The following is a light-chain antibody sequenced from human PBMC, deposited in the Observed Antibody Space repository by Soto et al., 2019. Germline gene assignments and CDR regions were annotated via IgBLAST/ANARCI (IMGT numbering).Light chain of an antibody. Sequence: EIVLTQSPGTLSLSPGERTTLSCRASQSVSNNYLAWYQQKPGQAPRLLIYGASSRATGIPDRFSGSGSGTDFTLTIRRLEPEDFAVYYCQQYGSSPWTFGQGTKVEIK. CDR1: QSVSNNY. CDR3: QQYGSSPWT. V-gene: IGKV3-20*01. J-gene: IGKJ1*01. CDR2: GAS.